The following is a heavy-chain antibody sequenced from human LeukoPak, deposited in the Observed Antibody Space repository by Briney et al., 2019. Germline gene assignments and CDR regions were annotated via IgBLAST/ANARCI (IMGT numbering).Heavy chain of an antibody. D-gene: IGHD6-19*01. V-gene: IGHV3-23*01. CDR3: AKAGRPQSVAGWIDY. CDR2: MGGGGTT. CDR1: GFTFNNYV. J-gene: IGHJ4*02. Sequence: GGALRLSCAASGFTFNNYVMSWVRQAPGKGLEWVSAMGGGGTTYYADYVKGRFTISRDTSKNTLYLQMNSLRAEDTAIYYCAKAGRPQSVAGWIDYWGQGTLVTVSS.